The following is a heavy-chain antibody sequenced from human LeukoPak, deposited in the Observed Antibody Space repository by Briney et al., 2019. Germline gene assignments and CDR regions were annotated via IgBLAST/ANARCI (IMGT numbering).Heavy chain of an antibody. CDR1: GYTLTELS. D-gene: IGHD6-6*01. Sequence: GASVKVSCKVSGYTLTELSMHWVRQAPGKGLEWMGGFDPEDGETIYAQKFQGRVTVTEDTSTDTAYMELSSLRSEDTAVYYCATDPYSSSSGVGYPWGQGTPVTVSS. V-gene: IGHV1-24*01. CDR3: ATDPYSSSSGVGYP. J-gene: IGHJ5*02. CDR2: FDPEDGET.